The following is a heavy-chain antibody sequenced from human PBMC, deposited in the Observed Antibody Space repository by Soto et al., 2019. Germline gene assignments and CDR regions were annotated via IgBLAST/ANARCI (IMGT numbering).Heavy chain of an antibody. CDR2: INHSGST. V-gene: IGHV4-34*01. CDR1: GGSFSGYY. Sequence: SETLSLTCAAYGGSFSGYYGSWIRQPPGKGLEWIGEINHSGSTNYNPSLKSRVTISVDTSKNQFSLKLSSVTAADTAVYYCAREKLYYFDYWGQGTLVTVSS. J-gene: IGHJ4*02. CDR3: AREKLYYFDY. D-gene: IGHD1-1*01.